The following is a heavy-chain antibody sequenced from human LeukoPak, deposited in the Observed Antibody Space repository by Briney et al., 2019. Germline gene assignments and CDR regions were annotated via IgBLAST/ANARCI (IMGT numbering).Heavy chain of an antibody. CDR3: ARYSGNFPVDY. Sequence: SETLSLTCTVPGYSVTNSYYWGWIRQSPGKGLEWIGNVYYTGITYYNPSLKSRVTISLDTSKNQFSLQLTSVTAADTAVYFCARYSGNFPVDYWGQGTLVAVSS. D-gene: IGHD1-26*01. V-gene: IGHV4-38-2*02. J-gene: IGHJ4*02. CDR1: GYSVTNSYY. CDR2: VYYTGIT.